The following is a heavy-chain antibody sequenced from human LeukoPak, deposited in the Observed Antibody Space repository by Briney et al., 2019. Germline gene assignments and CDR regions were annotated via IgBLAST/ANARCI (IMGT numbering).Heavy chain of an antibody. CDR3: ARAPSGATNDAFDI. D-gene: IGHD1-26*01. V-gene: IGHV4-34*01. CDR1: GGSFSGYY. Sequence: RASETLSLTCAVYGGSFSGYYWSWIRQPPGKGLEWIGEINHSGSTNYNPSLKSRVTISVDTSKNQFSLKLSSVTAADTAVYYCARAPSGATNDAFDIWGQGTMVTVSS. J-gene: IGHJ3*02. CDR2: INHSGST.